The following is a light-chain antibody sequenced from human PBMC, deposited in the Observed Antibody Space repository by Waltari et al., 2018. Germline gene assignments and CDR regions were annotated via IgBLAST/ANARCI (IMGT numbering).Light chain of an antibody. CDR3: QQFHTNVT. J-gene: IGKJ4*01. CDR1: QSISFW. CDR2: RAS. Sequence: IQMTQSPSALSASVGDRVTITCRASQSISFWLAWYQQKPGKAPKLLISRASTLESGVPSRFSGTGSGTEFTLTISSLQSDDFATYYCQQFHTNVTFGGGTRVEIK. V-gene: IGKV1-5*03.